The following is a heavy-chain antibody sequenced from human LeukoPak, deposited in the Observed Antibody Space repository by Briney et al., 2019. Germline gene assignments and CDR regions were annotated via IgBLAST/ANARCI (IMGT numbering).Heavy chain of an antibody. D-gene: IGHD1/OR15-1a*01. J-gene: IGHJ4*02. V-gene: IGHV4-4*02. CDR1: GGSISSSNW. CDR3: ARHPRGRGENKDY. Sequence: PSETLSLTCAVSGGSISSSNWWSWVRQPPGKGLEWIGEIYHSGSTNYNPSLKSRVTISVDKSKNQFSLKLSSVTAADTAVYYCARHPRGRGENKDYWGQGTLVTVSS. CDR2: IYHSGST.